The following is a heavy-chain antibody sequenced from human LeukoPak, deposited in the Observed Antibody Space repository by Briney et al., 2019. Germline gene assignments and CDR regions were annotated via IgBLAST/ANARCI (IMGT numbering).Heavy chain of an antibody. CDR3: ARGHFRPDNWFDP. CDR2: IIPIFGTA. J-gene: IGHJ5*02. Sequence: SVKVSCKASGGTFSSYVISWLRQAPGQGLEWMGRIIPIFGTANYAQKFQGRVTITTDESTSTAYMELSSLRSEDTAVYYCARGHFRPDNWFDPWGQGTLVTVSS. D-gene: IGHD3-3*02. CDR1: GGTFSSYV. V-gene: IGHV1-69*05.